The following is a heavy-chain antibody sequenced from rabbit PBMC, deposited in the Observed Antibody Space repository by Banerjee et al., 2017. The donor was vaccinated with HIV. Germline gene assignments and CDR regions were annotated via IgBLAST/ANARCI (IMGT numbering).Heavy chain of an antibody. Sequence: QEQLEESGGDLVKPGASLTLTCTASGFSFSSSYGMCWVRQAPGKGLEWIACIYAGSSGSTYYATWTKGRFTISETSSTTVTLQMTSLSAADTATYFCARDLAAVTGWNFGLWGPGTLVT. CDR3: ARDLAAVTGWNFGL. D-gene: IGHD7-1*01. CDR1: GFSFSSSYG. CDR2: IYAGSSGST. J-gene: IGHJ4*01. V-gene: IGHV1S45*01.